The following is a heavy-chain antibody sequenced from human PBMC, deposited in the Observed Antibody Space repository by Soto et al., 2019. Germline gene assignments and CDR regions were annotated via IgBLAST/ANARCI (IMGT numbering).Heavy chain of an antibody. CDR3: TPPYYYDSSGYPYGMYV. CDR1: GFTFSNAW. CDR2: IKSKTDGGTT. V-gene: IGHV3-15*07. Sequence: PGGSLRLSCAASGFTFSNAWMNWVRQAPGKGLEWVGRIKSKTDGGTTDYAAPVKGRFTISRDDSKNTLYLQMNSLKTEDTAVYYCTPPYYYDSSGYPYGMYVWGQGTTVTVSS. J-gene: IGHJ6*02. D-gene: IGHD3-22*01.